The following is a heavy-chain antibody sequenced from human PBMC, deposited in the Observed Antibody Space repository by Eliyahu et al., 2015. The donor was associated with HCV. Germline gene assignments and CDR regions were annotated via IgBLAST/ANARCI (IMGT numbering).Heavy chain of an antibody. J-gene: IGHJ4*02. CDR2: ISSSSSYI. Sequence: EVQLVESGGGLVKPGGSLRLSCAASGFIFSSYSMNWVRQAPGKGLEWVSSISSSSSYIYYADSVKGRFTISRDNAKNSLYLQMNSLRAEDTAVYYCARVVLSQWLVDYWGQGTLVTVSS. CDR3: ARVVLSQWLVDY. V-gene: IGHV3-21*01. D-gene: IGHD6-19*01. CDR1: GFIFSSYS.